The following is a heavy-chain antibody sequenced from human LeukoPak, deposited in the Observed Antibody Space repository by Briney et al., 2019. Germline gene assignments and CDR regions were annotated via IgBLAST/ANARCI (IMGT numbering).Heavy chain of an antibody. V-gene: IGHV4-34*01. CDR2: ISHSGST. Sequence: SETLSLTCAVYGGSFSGYYWSWIRQPPGKGLEWIGEISHSGSTNYNPSLKSRVTISVDTSKNQFSLKLSSVTAADTAVYYCARGIAVAGTGNWFDPWGQGTLVTVSS. D-gene: IGHD6-19*01. CDR3: ARGIAVAGTGNWFDP. CDR1: GGSFSGYY. J-gene: IGHJ5*02.